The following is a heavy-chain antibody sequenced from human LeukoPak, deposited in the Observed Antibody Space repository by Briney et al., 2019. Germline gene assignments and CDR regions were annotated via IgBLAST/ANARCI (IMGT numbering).Heavy chain of an antibody. V-gene: IGHV3-11*01. Sequence: GGSLRLSCAASGFTFSDYYMSWIRQAPGKGLEWVSYISSSGSTIYYADSVKGRFTISRDNAKNSLYLQMNSLRAEDTAVYYCARGGVSSSWYKTHYYYYMDVWGKGTTVTVSS. CDR3: ARGGVSSSWYKTHYYYYMDV. CDR2: ISSSGSTI. CDR1: GFTFSDYY. J-gene: IGHJ6*03. D-gene: IGHD6-13*01.